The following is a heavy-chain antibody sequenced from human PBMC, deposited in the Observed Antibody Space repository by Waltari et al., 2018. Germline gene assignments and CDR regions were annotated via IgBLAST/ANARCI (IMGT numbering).Heavy chain of an antibody. V-gene: IGHV4-59*11. Sequence: QVQLQESGPGLVKPSETLSLTCTVSGGSLSSHYWSWIRQPPGKGLEWIGYIYYSGSTNYNPSLKSRVTISVDTSKNQFSLKLSSVTAADTAVYYCARSSPNSGYLNYWGQGTLVTVSS. D-gene: IGHD1-26*01. J-gene: IGHJ4*02. CDR3: ARSSPNSGYLNY. CDR2: IYYSGST. CDR1: GGSLSSHY.